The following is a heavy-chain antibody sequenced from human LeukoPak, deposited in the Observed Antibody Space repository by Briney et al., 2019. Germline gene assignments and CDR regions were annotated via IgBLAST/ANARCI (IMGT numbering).Heavy chain of an antibody. CDR2: ISAYNGNT. Sequence: ASVTVSCKASGYTFTSYGISWVRQAPGQGLEWMGWISAYNGNTNYAQKLQGRVTMTTDTSTSTAYMELRSLRSDDTAVYYCARERVDFWSSDPDYWGQGTLVTVSS. J-gene: IGHJ4*02. CDR1: GYTFTSYG. V-gene: IGHV1-18*01. CDR3: ARERVDFWSSDPDY. D-gene: IGHD3-3*01.